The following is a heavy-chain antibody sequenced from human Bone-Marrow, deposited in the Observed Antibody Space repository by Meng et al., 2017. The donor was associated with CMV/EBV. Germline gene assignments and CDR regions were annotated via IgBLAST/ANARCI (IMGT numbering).Heavy chain of an antibody. J-gene: IGHJ6*02. Sequence: GGSLRLSCAASGFTFSSYAMSWVRQAPGKGLEWVSAISGSGGSTYYADSVKGRFTISRDNSKNTLYLQMNSLRAEDTGVYFCARGGATQVRTYGMDVWGQGTTVTVSS. V-gene: IGHV3-23*01. CDR1: GFTFSSYA. CDR2: ISGSGGST. D-gene: IGHD5-24*01. CDR3: ARGGATQVRTYGMDV.